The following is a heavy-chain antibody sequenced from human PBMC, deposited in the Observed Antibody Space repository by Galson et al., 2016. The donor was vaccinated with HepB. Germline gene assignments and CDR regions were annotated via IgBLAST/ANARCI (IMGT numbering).Heavy chain of an antibody. V-gene: IGHV1-46*01. D-gene: IGHD3-16*02. J-gene: IGHJ4*02. CDR3: ARGLNDNVWGNYRSAFDY. Sequence: SVKVSCRASGYTFTSYYMQWVRQAPGQGLEWMGIINPSGGSTSYAQKFRGRVTMTRDTSTSTVCMELSSLRSEDTAVYYCARGLNDNVWGNYRSAFDYWGQGTLVTVSS. CDR2: INPSGGST. CDR1: GYTFTSYY.